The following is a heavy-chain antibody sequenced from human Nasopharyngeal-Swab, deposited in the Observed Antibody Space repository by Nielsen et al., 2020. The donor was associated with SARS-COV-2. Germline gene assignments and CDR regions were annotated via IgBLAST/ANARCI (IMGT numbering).Heavy chain of an antibody. CDR2: ISASGSST. CDR3: AKEVAVPGTPFDY. Sequence: GGSLRLSCAASGFTFSNYAMSWVRQAPEKGLEWVSTISASGSSTYYADSVKGRFTISRDNSKNTLFLQMNSLRAEDTAVYYCAKEVAVPGTPFDYWGQGTLVTVSS. D-gene: IGHD6-19*01. CDR1: GFTFSNYA. J-gene: IGHJ4*02. V-gene: IGHV3-23*01.